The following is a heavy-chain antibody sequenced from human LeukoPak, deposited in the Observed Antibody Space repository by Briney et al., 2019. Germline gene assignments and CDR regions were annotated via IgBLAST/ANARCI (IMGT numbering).Heavy chain of an antibody. J-gene: IGHJ4*02. CDR3: ATSYSSGWQQGYFDY. V-gene: IGHV3-33*01. CDR1: GITFSSHG. CDR2: IWYDGSNK. Sequence: GESLKISCSASGITFSSHGMHWVRQAPGKGLEWVAVIWYDGSNKYYADSVKGRFTISRDNSKNTLYLQMSSLRAEDTAVYYCATSYSSGWQQGYFDYWGQGTLVTVSS. D-gene: IGHD6-19*01.